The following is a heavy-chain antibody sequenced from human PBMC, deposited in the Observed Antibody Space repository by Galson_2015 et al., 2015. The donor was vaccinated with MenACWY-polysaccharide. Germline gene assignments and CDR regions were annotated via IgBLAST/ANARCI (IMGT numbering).Heavy chain of an antibody. D-gene: IGHD3-10*01. J-gene: IGHJ3*02. CDR3: AKDTGPGEYTYSWGTFDI. Sequence: SLRLSCAASGFTFSSYAMSWVRQAPGKGLEWVSGVSDSGGSTVYTDSAKGRFTMSRDNSKRSLYLQMNSLRAEDTAVYYCAKDTGPGEYTYSWGTFDIWGRGTMVTVSS. CDR1: GFTFSSYA. V-gene: IGHV3-23*01. CDR2: VSDSGGST.